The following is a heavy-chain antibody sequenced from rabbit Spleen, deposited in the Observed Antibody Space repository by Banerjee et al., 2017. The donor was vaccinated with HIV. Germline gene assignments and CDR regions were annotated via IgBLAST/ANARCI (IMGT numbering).Heavy chain of an antibody. CDR2: IYGGIIGST. D-gene: IGHD8-1*01. CDR1: GFSFSDRDV. J-gene: IGHJ6*01. CDR3: ARDTGSSFSSYGMDL. Sequence: QEQLVESGGGLVQPEGSLTLTCKASGFSFSDRDVMCWVRQAPGKGLECIACIYGGIIGSTYYATWAKGRFTISKTSSTTLTLQMTSLTAADTATYFCARDTGSSFSSYGMDLWGQGTLVTVS. V-gene: IGHV1S45*01.